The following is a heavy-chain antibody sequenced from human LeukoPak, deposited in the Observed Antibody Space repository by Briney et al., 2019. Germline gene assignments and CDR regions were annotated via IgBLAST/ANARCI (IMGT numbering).Heavy chain of an antibody. CDR2: IYYSGST. V-gene: IGHV4-31*03. J-gene: IGHJ5*01. CDR3: MGYCSSTSCYVGDSNWFDP. D-gene: IGHD2-2*01. CDR1: GGSISSGGYY. Sequence: PSQTLSLTCTVSGGSISSGGYYWSWIRQHPGKGLEWIVYIYYSGSTYYNPSLKSRVTISVDTSKNQFSLKLSSVTAADTAVYYCMGYCSSTSCYVGDSNWFDPWGQGTLVTVSS.